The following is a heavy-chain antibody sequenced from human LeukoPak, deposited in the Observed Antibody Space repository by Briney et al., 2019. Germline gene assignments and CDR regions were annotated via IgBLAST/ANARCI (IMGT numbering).Heavy chain of an antibody. V-gene: IGHV5-51*01. CDR1: GYRFTSYW. D-gene: IGHD2-2*02. CDR2: IYPDDSDT. J-gene: IGHJ4*02. Sequence: GESLKISCKGSGYRFTSYWIGWVRQMPGKGLEWMGLIYPDDSDTRCSPPFQGQVTISADKSISTAYLQWSSLKASDTAMYYCAIGGDSTTSCYRCFDYWGQGTLVTVSS. CDR3: AIGGDSTTSCYRCFDY.